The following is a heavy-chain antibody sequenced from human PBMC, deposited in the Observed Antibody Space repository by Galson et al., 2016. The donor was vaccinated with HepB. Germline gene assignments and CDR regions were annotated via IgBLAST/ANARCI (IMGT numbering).Heavy chain of an antibody. V-gene: IGHV3-53*01. D-gene: IGHD1-1*01. CDR2: IHSGGGA. Sequence: SLRLSCATSGFTFGDYGMSWVRQAPGKGLEWVSFIHSGGGAYYTHSVKGRFTISTDNSKNTLYLQTNSLRAEDTAIYYCARGGPHNNYFDYWGQGTLVTVSS. CDR3: ARGGPHNNYFDY. CDR1: GFTFGDYG. J-gene: IGHJ4*02.